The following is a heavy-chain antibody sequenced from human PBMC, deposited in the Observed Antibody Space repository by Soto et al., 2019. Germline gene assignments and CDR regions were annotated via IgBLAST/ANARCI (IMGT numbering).Heavy chain of an antibody. CDR3: AKDYRPVAARPRNYFDY. J-gene: IGHJ4*02. V-gene: IGHV3-23*01. CDR1: GFTFSSYA. Sequence: LRLSCAASGFTFSSYAMSWVRQAPGKGLEWVSAISGSGGSTYYADSVKGRFTISRDNSKNTLYLQMNSLRAEDTAVYYCAKDYRPVAARPRNYFDYWGQGTLVTVSS. D-gene: IGHD6-6*01. CDR2: ISGSGGST.